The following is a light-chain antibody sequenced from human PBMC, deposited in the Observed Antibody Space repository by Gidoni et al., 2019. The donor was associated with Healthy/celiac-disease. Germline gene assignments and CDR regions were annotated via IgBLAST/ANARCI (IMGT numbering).Light chain of an antibody. CDR3: QSYDSRRG. Sequence: NFMLTQPHSVSELPGKTVTISCTRSSGSIASNYVQWYQQRPGSSPTTVIYEDNQRPSGVPDRFSGSTDSSSNSASLTISGLKTEDEADYYCQSYDSRRGVGGGTKLTVL. CDR1: SGSIASNY. V-gene: IGLV6-57*01. J-gene: IGLJ2*01. CDR2: EDN.